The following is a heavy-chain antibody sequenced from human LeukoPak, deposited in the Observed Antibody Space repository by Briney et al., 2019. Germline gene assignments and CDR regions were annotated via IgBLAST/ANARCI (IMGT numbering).Heavy chain of an antibody. CDR1: GFTFSNYG. J-gene: IGHJ6*02. V-gene: IGHV3-30-3*01. Sequence: GRTLRLSCAASGFTFSNYGMHWVRQAPGKGLEWVAFISYDGSDKNYADYVKGRFTISRDNSENILYLQMNSLRVEDTAVYYCARDLVECGGGSCPTQGAYGMDVWGQGTTVTISS. CDR3: ARDLVECGGGSCPTQGAYGMDV. D-gene: IGHD2-15*01. CDR2: ISYDGSDK.